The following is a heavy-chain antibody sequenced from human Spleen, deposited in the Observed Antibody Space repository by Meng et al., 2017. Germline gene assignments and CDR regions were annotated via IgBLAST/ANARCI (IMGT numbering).Heavy chain of an antibody. J-gene: IGHJ5*02. V-gene: IGHV1-69*06. CDR3: AREGVAVAPWFDP. CDR1: GYTVINNY. Sequence: QVQVVQSGAEVKKPGASVKVSCKASGYTVINNYMHWVRQAPGQGLEWMGGIIPIFGTANYAQKFQGRVTITADKSTSTAYMELSSLRSEDTAVYYCAREGVAVAPWFDPWGQGTLVTVSS. CDR2: IIPIFGTA. D-gene: IGHD6-19*01.